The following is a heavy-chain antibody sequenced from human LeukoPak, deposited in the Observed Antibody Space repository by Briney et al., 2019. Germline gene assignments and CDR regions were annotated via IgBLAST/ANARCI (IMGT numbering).Heavy chain of an antibody. Sequence: ASVKVSCKASGYNFSDYYLHWVRQAPGQGLEWMGWINPNSGGTNYAQKFQGRVTMTRDTSISTAYMELSRLRSDDTAVYYCARGSIVGATFDYFDYWGQGTLVTVSS. J-gene: IGHJ4*02. V-gene: IGHV1-2*02. D-gene: IGHD1-26*01. CDR3: ARGSIVGATFDYFDY. CDR2: INPNSGGT. CDR1: GYNFSDYY.